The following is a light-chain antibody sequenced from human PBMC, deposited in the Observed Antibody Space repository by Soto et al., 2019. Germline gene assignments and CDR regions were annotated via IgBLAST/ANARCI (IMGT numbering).Light chain of an antibody. CDR2: GAS. V-gene: IGKV3-20*01. Sequence: EIVLTQSPGTLSLSPGERATLSCRASQSVSSSYLAWYQQKPGQAPRLLIYGASSRATGIPDRFSGSGSGEDVTLTISRLEPEVFAVYYCQQYGCLLTFGGGTKVEIK. CDR3: QQYGCLLT. J-gene: IGKJ4*01. CDR1: QSVSSSY.